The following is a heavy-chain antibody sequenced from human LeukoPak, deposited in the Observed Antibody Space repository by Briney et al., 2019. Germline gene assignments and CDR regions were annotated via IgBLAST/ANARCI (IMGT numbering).Heavy chain of an antibody. D-gene: IGHD6-19*01. Sequence: PSETLSLTCTVSGGSISSSSYCWGWIRQPPGKGLEWIGSIYYSGSTYYNPSLKSRVTISVDTSKNQFSLKLSSVTAADTAVYYCARAVAGNVWYFDCWGQGTLVTVSS. CDR3: ARAVAGNVWYFDC. V-gene: IGHV4-39*07. CDR1: GGSISSSSYC. CDR2: IYYSGST. J-gene: IGHJ4*02.